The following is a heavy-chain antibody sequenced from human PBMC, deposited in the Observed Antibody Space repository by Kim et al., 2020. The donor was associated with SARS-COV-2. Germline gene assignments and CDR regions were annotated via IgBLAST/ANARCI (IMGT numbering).Heavy chain of an antibody. CDR3: ARGPVDTAMEYWFDP. J-gene: IGHJ5*02. CDR1: GGTFSSYA. D-gene: IGHD5-18*01. Sequence: SVKVSCKASGGTFSSYAISWVRQAPGQGLEWMGGIIPIFGTANYAQKFQGRVTITADESTSTAYMELSSLRSEDTAVYYCARGPVDTAMEYWFDPWGQGTLVTVSS. CDR2: IIPIFGTA. V-gene: IGHV1-69*13.